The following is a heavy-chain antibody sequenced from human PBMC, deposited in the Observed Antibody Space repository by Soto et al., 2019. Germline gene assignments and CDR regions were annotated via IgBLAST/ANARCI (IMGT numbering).Heavy chain of an antibody. J-gene: IGHJ4*02. D-gene: IGHD6-19*01. CDR3: VKGGSQWLDPFAS. CDR2: ITWNSGTI. Sequence: EVQLVESGGGLVQPGRSLRLSCAASGFTFDDFAMHWVRQAPGKGLEGGAGITWNSGTIDYAGSVKGRLTISRDNAKNSLYLQMNRLRAGDTAFYYCVKGGSQWLDPFASWGQGTLVTVSS. V-gene: IGHV3-9*01. CDR1: GFTFDDFA.